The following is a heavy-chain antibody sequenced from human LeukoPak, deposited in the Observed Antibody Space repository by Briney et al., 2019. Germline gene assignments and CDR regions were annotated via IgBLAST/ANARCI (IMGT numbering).Heavy chain of an antibody. V-gene: IGHV3-33*01. CDR3: ARGRSSYYDFWSGYSGDYFDY. D-gene: IGHD3-3*01. CDR2: IWYEGSNK. Sequence: GGSLRLSCAASGFTFSSYGMHWVRQAPGKGLEWVAVIWYEGSNKYYADSVKGRFTISRDNSKNTLYLQMNSLRAEDTAVYYCARGRSSYYDFWSGYSGDYFDYWGQGTLVTVSS. J-gene: IGHJ4*02. CDR1: GFTFSSYG.